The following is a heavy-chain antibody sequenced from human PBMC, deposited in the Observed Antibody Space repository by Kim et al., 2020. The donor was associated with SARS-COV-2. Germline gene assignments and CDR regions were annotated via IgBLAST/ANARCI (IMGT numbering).Heavy chain of an antibody. D-gene: IGHD2-21*02. Sequence: SVKVSCKASGGTFSSYAISWVRQAPGQGLEWMGGIIPIFGTANYAQKFQGRVTITADESTSTAYMKLSSLRSEDTAVYYCASLGPSYCGGDCSSFYYYGMDVWGQRTTVTVSS. J-gene: IGHJ6*02. V-gene: IGHV1-69*13. CDR1: GGTFSSYA. CDR3: ASLGPSYCGGDCSSFYYYGMDV. CDR2: IIPIFGTA.